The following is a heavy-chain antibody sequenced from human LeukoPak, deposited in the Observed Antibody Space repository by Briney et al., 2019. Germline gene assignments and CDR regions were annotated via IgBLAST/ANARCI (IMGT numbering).Heavy chain of an antibody. CDR3: ARGHTTGWYPFDY. CDR2: VWDNGNNK. CDR1: GFTFSDYG. D-gene: IGHD6-19*01. J-gene: IGHJ4*02. Sequence: GRSLRLSCAASGFTFSDYGMHWVRQAPGKGLEWVAVVWDNGNNKDYADSVKGRFTISRDNSKNSLYLEMNSLRAEDTAVYYCARGHTTGWYPFDYWGQGTLVTVSS. V-gene: IGHV3-33*01.